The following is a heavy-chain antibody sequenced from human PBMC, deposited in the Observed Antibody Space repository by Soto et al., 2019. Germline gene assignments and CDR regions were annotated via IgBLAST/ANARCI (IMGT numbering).Heavy chain of an antibody. CDR2: IKSKTDGGTT. Sequence: GGSLRLSCAASGFTFSNAWMNWVRQAPGKGLEWVGRIKSKTDGGTTDYAAPVKGRFTISGDDSKNTLYLQMNSLKTEDTAVYYCTTVAPGGWIMVYASDWYFDLWGRGTLVTVSS. D-gene: IGHD2-8*01. V-gene: IGHV3-15*07. CDR1: GFTFSNAW. J-gene: IGHJ2*01. CDR3: TTVAPGGWIMVYASDWYFDL.